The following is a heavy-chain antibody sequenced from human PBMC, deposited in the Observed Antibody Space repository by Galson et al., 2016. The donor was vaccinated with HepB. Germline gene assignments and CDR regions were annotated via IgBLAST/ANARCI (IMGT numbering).Heavy chain of an antibody. D-gene: IGHD3-3*01. J-gene: IGHJ4*02. CDR1: GYPFISYE. CDR3: ARIRIFESDY. Sequence: SVKVSCKASGYPFISYEINWVRQAPGQGLEWMGWISPDNGNTKYARNFQDRITMTTDTSTNTAYMELRGLQSGDTAIYYCARIRIFESDYWGQGTLVTVSS. CDR2: ISPDNGNT. V-gene: IGHV1-18*01.